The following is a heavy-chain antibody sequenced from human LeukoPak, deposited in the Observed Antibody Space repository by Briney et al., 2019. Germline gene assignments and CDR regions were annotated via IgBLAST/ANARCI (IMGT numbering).Heavy chain of an antibody. CDR1: GFTFSSYG. CDR3: AKDKALAVAGRMMGY. Sequence: PGGSLRLSCAASGFTFSSYGMHWVRQAPGKGLEWVAFIRYDGSNKYYADSVKGRFTISRDNSKNTLYLQMNSLRAEDTAVYYCAKDKALAVAGRMMGYWGQGTLVTVSS. D-gene: IGHD6-19*01. J-gene: IGHJ4*02. CDR2: IRYDGSNK. V-gene: IGHV3-30*02.